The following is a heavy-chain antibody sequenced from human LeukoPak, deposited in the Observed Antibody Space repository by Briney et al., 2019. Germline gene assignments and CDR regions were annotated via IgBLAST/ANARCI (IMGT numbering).Heavy chain of an antibody. CDR3: ARDSPTWDMVRGTRGDY. Sequence: GASVKVSCKASGYTFTGYYMHWVRQAPGQGLEWMGWINPNSGGTNYAQKFQGRVTMTRDTSISTAYMELSRLKSDDTAVYYCARDSPTWDMVRGTRGDYWGQGTLVTVSS. CDR2: INPNSGGT. V-gene: IGHV1-2*02. CDR1: GYTFTGYY. D-gene: IGHD3-10*01. J-gene: IGHJ4*02.